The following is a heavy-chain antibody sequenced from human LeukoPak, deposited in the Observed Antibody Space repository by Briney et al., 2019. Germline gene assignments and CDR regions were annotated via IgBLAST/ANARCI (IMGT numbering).Heavy chain of an antibody. J-gene: IGHJ4*02. D-gene: IGHD3-10*01. CDR3: ARGHSYYGSGSPDD. Sequence: SVKVSCKASVGTFSSYAISWVRQAPGQGLEWMGGIIPIFGTANYAQKFQGRVTITADKSTSTAYMELSSLRSEDTAVYYCARGHSYYGSGSPDDWGQGTLVTVSS. CDR1: VGTFSSYA. CDR2: IIPIFGTA. V-gene: IGHV1-69*06.